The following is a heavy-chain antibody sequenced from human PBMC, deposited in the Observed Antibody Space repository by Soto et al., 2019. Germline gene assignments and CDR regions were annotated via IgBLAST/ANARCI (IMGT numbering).Heavy chain of an antibody. J-gene: IGHJ4*02. D-gene: IGHD2-15*01. CDR1: GFTVSSNY. CDR3: ARDLSYGGIDY. V-gene: IGHV3-53*01. CDR2: IYSGGST. Sequence: GVLRLSCAASGFTVSSNYMSWVRQAPGKGLEWVSVIYSGGSTYYADSVKGRSTISRGNSKNTLYLQMNSLRAEDTAVYYCARDLSYGGIDYWGQGTLVTVSS.